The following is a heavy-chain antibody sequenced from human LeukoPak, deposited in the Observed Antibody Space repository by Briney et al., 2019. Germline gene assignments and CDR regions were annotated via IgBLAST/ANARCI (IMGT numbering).Heavy chain of an antibody. Sequence: SVKVSCKASGGTFSSYAISWVRQAPGQGLEWMGGIIPIFGTANYAQKFQGRVTITTDESTSTAYMELSSLRSEDTAVYYCARGLWLGELLSVDYYYYYMDVWGKGTTVTVSS. V-gene: IGHV1-69*05. J-gene: IGHJ6*03. CDR2: IIPIFGTA. D-gene: IGHD3-10*01. CDR1: GGTFSSYA. CDR3: ARGLWLGELLSVDYYYYYMDV.